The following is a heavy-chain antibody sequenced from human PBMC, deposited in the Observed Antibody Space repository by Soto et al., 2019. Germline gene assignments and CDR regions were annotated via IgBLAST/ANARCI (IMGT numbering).Heavy chain of an antibody. CDR1: GGSIASSHYY. J-gene: IGHJ4*02. Sequence: QLQLQESGPGLVKPSETLSLTCTVSGGSIASSHYYWGWIRQTPGKGLEWIATIFYRGSTYDNPALKSRITMSVDTTKNQLSLKLNSVIAADTAVYYCAMSQWMGKYYFDYWCQGALVTVSS. CDR2: IFYRGST. V-gene: IGHV4-39*01. D-gene: IGHD6-19*01. CDR3: AMSQWMGKYYFDY.